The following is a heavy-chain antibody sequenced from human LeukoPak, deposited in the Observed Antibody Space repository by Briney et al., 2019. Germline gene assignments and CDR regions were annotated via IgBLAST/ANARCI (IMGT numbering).Heavy chain of an antibody. CDR2: IYTSGST. V-gene: IGHV4-4*07. J-gene: IGHJ4*02. CDR1: GGSISSYC. Sequence: PSETLSLTCPASGGSISSYCWSWIRQPAGKGLEWIGRIYTSGSTNYNPSLKSRVTMSVDTCKNQFSLKLSSVTAADTAVYYCAREDPPWGYNWNYPPVVSFDYWGQGTLVTVSS. D-gene: IGHD1-7*01. CDR3: AREDPPWGYNWNYPPVVSFDY.